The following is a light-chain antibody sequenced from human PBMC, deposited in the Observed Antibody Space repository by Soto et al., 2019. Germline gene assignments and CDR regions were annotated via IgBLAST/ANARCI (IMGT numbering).Light chain of an antibody. CDR3: KQRSNWPRT. CDR2: AAS. V-gene: IGKV1-6*01. CDR1: QDIRSD. Sequence: AIQLTQSPSSLSASVGDRVTITCRAGQDIRSDLGWYQHKPGKAPRLLIHAASSLQSGVQSRFSGSASGTEFTLTIRSLQPEDLAVYYCKQRSNWPRTFGQGTKVDIK. J-gene: IGKJ1*01.